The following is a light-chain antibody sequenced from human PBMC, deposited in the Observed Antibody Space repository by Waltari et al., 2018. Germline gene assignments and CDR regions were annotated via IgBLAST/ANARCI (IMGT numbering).Light chain of an antibody. CDR3: AAWDDSLRGAV. V-gene: IGLV1-47*01. J-gene: IGLJ1*01. Sequence: QSVLTQPPSAYGTPGQRGTLSCSGSPSNIGSNHVSWYQHLPGMAPKLLISRNNQRPSGVSDRFSASKSGTSASLAISGLRSDDEAEYYCAAWDDSLRGAVFGTGTKVSVL. CDR1: PSNIGSNH. CDR2: RNN.